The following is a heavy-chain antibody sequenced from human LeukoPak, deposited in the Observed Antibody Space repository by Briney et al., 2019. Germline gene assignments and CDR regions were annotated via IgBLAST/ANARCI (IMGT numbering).Heavy chain of an antibody. CDR1: GFTFSNAW. J-gene: IGHJ6*03. Sequence: GGSLRLSCAASGFTFSNAWMSWVRQAPGKGLEWVGRIKSKTDGGTTDYAAPVKGRFTISRDDSKNTLYLQMNSLRAEDTALYYCVCTTPIYYYYYYMDVWGKGTTVTVSS. CDR3: VCTTPIYYYYYYMDV. CDR2: IKSKTDGGTT. D-gene: IGHD2-8*01. V-gene: IGHV3-15*05.